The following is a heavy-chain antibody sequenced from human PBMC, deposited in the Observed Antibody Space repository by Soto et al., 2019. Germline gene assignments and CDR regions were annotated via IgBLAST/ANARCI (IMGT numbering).Heavy chain of an antibody. V-gene: IGHV6-1*01. D-gene: IGHD6-13*01. CDR2: TYYRSKWYN. CDR3: ARDSLRHIAATSNYYYYGMDV. CDR1: GDSVSSNSAA. J-gene: IGHJ6*02. Sequence: PSQTLSLTCAISGDSVSSNSAAWNWIRQSPSRGLEWLGRTYYRSKWYNDYAVSVKSRITINPDTSKNQFYLQLNSVTTEDTAVYYCARDSLRHIAATSNYYYYGMDVWGQGTTVTVSS.